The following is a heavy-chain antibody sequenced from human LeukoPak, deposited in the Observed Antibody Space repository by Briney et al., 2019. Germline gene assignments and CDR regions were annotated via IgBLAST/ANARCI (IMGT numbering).Heavy chain of an antibody. V-gene: IGHV3-74*01. Sequence: GGSLRLSCAASGFTFSNYAMHWVRQAPGKGPMWVSRICPDGTVTNYADSVKARFIISRDNARNTVYLQMNSLRVEDTAVYYCVRDFRSADYWGQGTLVTVSS. CDR2: ICPDGTVT. CDR3: VRDFRSADY. J-gene: IGHJ4*02. CDR1: GFTFSNYA.